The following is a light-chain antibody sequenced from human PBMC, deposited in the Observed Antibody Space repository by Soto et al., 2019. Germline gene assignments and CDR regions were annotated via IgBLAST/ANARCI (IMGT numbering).Light chain of an antibody. CDR3: QQYGNAPIT. V-gene: IGKV3-20*01. CDR1: QAVYSSL. J-gene: IGKJ5*01. CDR2: GAS. Sequence: EIVLTQSPATLSLSPGEGATLSCRATQAVYSSLLAWYQQKPGQAPRLLIYGASSRATGIPDRFSGSGSGTGFTLSISRLEVEDFAVYHCQQYGNAPITVGQGTRLEIK.